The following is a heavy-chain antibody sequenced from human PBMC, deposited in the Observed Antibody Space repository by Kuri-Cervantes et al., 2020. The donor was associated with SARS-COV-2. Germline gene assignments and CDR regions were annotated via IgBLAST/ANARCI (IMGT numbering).Heavy chain of an antibody. D-gene: IGHD5-18*01. CDR3: ARDLDTDSYYSYYGMDV. V-gene: IGHV4-38-2*02. CDR2: IYHSGST. CDR1: GYSISSGYY. J-gene: IGHJ6*02. Sequence: SQTLSLTCAVSGYSISSGYYWGWIRQPPGKGLEWIGSIYHSGSTYYNPSLKSRVTISVDTSKNQFSLKLSSVTAADTALYYCARDLDTDSYYSYYGMDVWGQGTTVTVSS.